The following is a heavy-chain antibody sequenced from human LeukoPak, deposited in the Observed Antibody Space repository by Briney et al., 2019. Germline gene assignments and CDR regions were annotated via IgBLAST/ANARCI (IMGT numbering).Heavy chain of an antibody. Sequence: SQTLSLTCTVSGGSISSGGYYWGWIRQPPGKGLEWIGSIYYSGSTYYNPSLKSRVTISVDTSKNQFSLKLSSVTAADTAVYYCGRLAVADSDYYYYSGMDVWGQGTTVTVSS. CDR1: GGSISSGGYY. CDR2: IYYSGST. CDR3: GRLAVADSDYYYYSGMDV. J-gene: IGHJ6*02. V-gene: IGHV4-39*01. D-gene: IGHD6-19*01.